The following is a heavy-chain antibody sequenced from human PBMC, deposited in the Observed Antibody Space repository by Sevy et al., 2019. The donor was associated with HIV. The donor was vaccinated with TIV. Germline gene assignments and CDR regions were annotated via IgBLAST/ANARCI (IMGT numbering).Heavy chain of an antibody. CDR2: ISAYNGNT. Sequence: ASVNVSCKASGYTFTSYGISWVRQAPGQGLEWMGWISAYNGNTNYAQKLQGRVTMTTDTSTSTAYMELRSLRSDDTAVYYCARVEGCSSTSCSGYWGQGTLVTVSS. V-gene: IGHV1-18*01. CDR1: GYTFTSYG. J-gene: IGHJ4*02. CDR3: ARVEGCSSTSCSGY. D-gene: IGHD2-2*01.